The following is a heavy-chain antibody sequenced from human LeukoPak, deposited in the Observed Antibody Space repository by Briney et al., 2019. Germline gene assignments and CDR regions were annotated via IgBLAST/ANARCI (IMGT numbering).Heavy chain of an antibody. V-gene: IGHV1-24*01. CDR3: ATSRIVVVIPSFDY. Sequence: ASVKVSCKVSGYTLTELPMHWVRQAPGKGLEWMGGFDPEDGETIYAQKFQGRVTMTEDTSTDTAYMELSSLRSEDTAVYYCATSRIVVVIPSFDYWGQGTLVTVSS. CDR2: FDPEDGET. J-gene: IGHJ4*02. D-gene: IGHD3-22*01. CDR1: GYTLTELP.